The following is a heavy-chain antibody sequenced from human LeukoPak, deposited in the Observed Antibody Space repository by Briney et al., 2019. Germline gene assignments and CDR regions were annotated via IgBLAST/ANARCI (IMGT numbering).Heavy chain of an antibody. D-gene: IGHD4-17*01. CDR3: ARTGLGGDYVEPFDY. Sequence: PGGSLRLSCAASGFTFSSYAMHWVRQAPGKGLEWVAVISYDGSNKYYADSVKGRFTISRDNSKNTLYLQMNSLRAEDTAVYYCARTGLGGDYVEPFDYWGQGTLVTVSS. CDR1: GFTFSSYA. V-gene: IGHV3-30-3*01. J-gene: IGHJ4*02. CDR2: ISYDGSNK.